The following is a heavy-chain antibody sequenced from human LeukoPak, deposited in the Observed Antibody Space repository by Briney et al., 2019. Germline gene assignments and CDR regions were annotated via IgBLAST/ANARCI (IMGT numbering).Heavy chain of an antibody. CDR3: ARPLRGVFDY. V-gene: IGHV3-30-3*01. J-gene: IGHJ4*02. Sequence: GGSLRLSCAASGFTFSSYAMHWVRQAPGKGLEWVAVISYDGSIKYYADSVKGRFTISRDNSKNTLYLQMNSLRAEDTAVYYCARPLRGVFDYWGQGTLVTVSS. CDR2: ISYDGSIK. D-gene: IGHD2-8*01. CDR1: GFTFSSYA.